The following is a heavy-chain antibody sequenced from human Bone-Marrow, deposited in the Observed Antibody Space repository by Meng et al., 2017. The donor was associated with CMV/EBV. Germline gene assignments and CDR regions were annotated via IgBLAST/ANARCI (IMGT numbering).Heavy chain of an antibody. Sequence: GESLKISCAASGFTVSSNYMSWVRQAPGKGLEWVSVISGSGGSTNYVDSVKGRFTISRDNSKNTVYVQMNSLRAEDTAVYYCATEGFDYWGQGTLVTVSS. CDR3: ATEGFDY. CDR2: ISGSGGST. J-gene: IGHJ4*02. CDR1: GFTVSSNY. V-gene: IGHV3-23*01.